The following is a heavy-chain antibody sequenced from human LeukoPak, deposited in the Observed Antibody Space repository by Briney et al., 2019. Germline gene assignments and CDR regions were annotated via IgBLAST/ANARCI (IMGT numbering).Heavy chain of an antibody. CDR2: IIPIFGTA. J-gene: IGHJ5*02. V-gene: IGHV1-69*13. CDR3: AREDCGGDCYYGGFWFDP. D-gene: IGHD2-21*02. Sequence: ASVQVTCRASGGTFSRYPISWVRQPTGQGLEWMGGIIPIFGTANYAQNFQGRGTITADESTSTAYMELSSLRSEDTAVYYCAREDCGGDCYYGGFWFDPWGQGTLVTVSS. CDR1: GGTFSRYP.